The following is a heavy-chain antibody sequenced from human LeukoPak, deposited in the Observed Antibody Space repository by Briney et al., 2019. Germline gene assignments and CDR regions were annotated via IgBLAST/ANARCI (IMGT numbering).Heavy chain of an antibody. Sequence: GASVKVSCKASGYTFTSYYMHWVRQAPGQGLEWMGIINPSGGSTSYAQKFQGRVTMTRDMSTSTVYMELSSLRSEDMAVYYYARVHPWTGNFDYWGQGTLVTVSS. J-gene: IGHJ4*02. V-gene: IGHV1-46*01. CDR3: ARVHPWTGNFDY. CDR1: GYTFTSYY. CDR2: INPSGGST. D-gene: IGHD3/OR15-3a*01.